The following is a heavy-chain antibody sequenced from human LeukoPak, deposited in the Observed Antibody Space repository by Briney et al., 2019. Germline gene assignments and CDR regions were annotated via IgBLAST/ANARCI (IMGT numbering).Heavy chain of an antibody. Sequence: ASVKVSCKASGCTFTSYDINWVRQATGQGLEWMGWMNPNSGNTGYAQKFQGRVTMTRNTSISTAYMELSSLRSEDTAVYYCARGGLVAYSWYGYYYYGMDVWGQGTTVTVSS. D-gene: IGHD6-13*01. CDR3: ARGGLVAYSWYGYYYYGMDV. J-gene: IGHJ6*02. CDR2: MNPNSGNT. CDR1: GCTFTSYD. V-gene: IGHV1-8*01.